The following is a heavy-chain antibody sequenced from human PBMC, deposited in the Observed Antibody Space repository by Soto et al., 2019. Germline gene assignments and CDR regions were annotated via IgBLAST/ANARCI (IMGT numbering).Heavy chain of an antibody. CDR3: VPEVGAKTFDY. Sequence: PGGSLRLSYAPSGLIFSSHAMHWVRQSPGKGLELVALIAYDGSETGYADAAKGRFTISRDKSNYTLDLQMNCLRPDDTSIYCCVPEVGAKTFDYWGQGALATVSS. CDR1: GLIFSSHA. V-gene: IGHV3-30*03. CDR2: IAYDGSET. D-gene: IGHD1-26*01. J-gene: IGHJ4*02.